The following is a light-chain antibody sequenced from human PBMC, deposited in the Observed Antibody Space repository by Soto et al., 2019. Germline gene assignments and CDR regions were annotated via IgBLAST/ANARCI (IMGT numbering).Light chain of an antibody. V-gene: IGKV1-5*03. CDR3: QHYNSWA. CDR2: MAS. J-gene: IGKJ1*01. Sequence: DVQMTQSPSTLSASVGDRVTITCRASQTIGSLLAWYQQKPGKAPNLLIHMASSLQSGVPSRFSGSGSGTEFTLTITGLQPDVFATYFCQHYNSWAFGQGTKVEI. CDR1: QTIGSL.